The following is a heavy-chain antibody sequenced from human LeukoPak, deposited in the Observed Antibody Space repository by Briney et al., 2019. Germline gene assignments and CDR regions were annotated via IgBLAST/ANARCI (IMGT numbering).Heavy chain of an antibody. D-gene: IGHD4-11*01. CDR2: ILYSGST. CDR3: ARHSRGYSNNLDAFDI. J-gene: IGHJ3*02. Sequence: SETLSLTCTVSGGSINSYYWSWIRQPPGKGLEWIGYILYSGSTNYNPSLKSRVTISVDTSKNQFSLKLSSVTAADTAVYYCARHSRGYSNNLDAFDIWGQGTLVTVST. CDR1: GGSINSYY. V-gene: IGHV4-59*08.